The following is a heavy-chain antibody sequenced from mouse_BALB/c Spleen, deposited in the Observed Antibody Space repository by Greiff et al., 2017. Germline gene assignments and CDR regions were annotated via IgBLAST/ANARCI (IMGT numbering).Heavy chain of an antibody. J-gene: IGHJ4*01. Sequence: VQLKESGPGLVKPSQSLSLTCTVTGYSITSYYAWNWIRQFPGNILEWMGYISYSGSTSYNPSLKSRISITRDTSKNQFFLQLNSVTTEDTATYYCARWRYGAMDYWGQGTSVTVSS. D-gene: IGHD2-14*01. CDR2: ISYSGST. CDR3: ARWRYGAMDY. CDR1: GYSITSYYA. V-gene: IGHV3-2*02.